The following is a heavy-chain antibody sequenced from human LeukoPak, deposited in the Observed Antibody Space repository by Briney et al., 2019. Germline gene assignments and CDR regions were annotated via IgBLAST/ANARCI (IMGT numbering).Heavy chain of an antibody. D-gene: IGHD6-13*01. J-gene: IGHJ3*02. Sequence: GGSLRLSCAASGFTFSSYAMHWVRQAPGKGLEWVAVISYDGSNKYYADSVKGRFTISRDNAKNSLYLQMNSLRAEDTAVYYCARSPYSSSWYEAFDIWGQGTMVTVSS. CDR3: ARSPYSSSWYEAFDI. CDR1: GFTFSSYA. CDR2: ISYDGSNK. V-gene: IGHV3-30-3*01.